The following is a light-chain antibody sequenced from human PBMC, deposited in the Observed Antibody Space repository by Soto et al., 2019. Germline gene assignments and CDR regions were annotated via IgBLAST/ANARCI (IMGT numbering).Light chain of an antibody. Sequence: EIVMTQSPLSLPVTPGEPASISCRSSQSLLYSNGNNYLDWYLQKPGQSPQLLIYLGSNRASGVFDSFSGSGSGTVFTLNFIRLGAEDVGVYYCMQGLQTPLTLGGGTKVNIK. V-gene: IGKV2-28*01. CDR3: MQGLQTPLT. CDR1: QSLLYSNGNNY. J-gene: IGKJ4*01. CDR2: LGS.